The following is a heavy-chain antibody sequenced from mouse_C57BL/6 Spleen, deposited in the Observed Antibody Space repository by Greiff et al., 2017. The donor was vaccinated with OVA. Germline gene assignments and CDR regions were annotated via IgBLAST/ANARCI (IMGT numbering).Heavy chain of an antibody. Sequence: VQLVESGPGLVQPSQSLSITCTVSGFSLTSYGVHWVRQPPGKGLDWLGALWSGGSTDYNAAFISRLSISKDNSKSQVFIKMNSLQADDTAIYYCAKSYGSRYYAMDYWGQGTSVTVSS. J-gene: IGHJ4*01. D-gene: IGHD1-1*01. CDR1: GFSLTSYG. CDR3: AKSYGSRYYAMDY. V-gene: IGHV2-4*01. CDR2: LWSGGST.